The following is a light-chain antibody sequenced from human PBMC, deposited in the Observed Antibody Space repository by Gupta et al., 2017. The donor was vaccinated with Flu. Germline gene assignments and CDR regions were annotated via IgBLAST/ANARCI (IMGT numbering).Light chain of an antibody. CDR1: QTITTY. CDR3: QQSYSLPWT. CDR2: AAS. J-gene: IGKJ1*01. V-gene: IGKV1-39*01. Sequence: DIEMTQAPSSLSASVGDRVTITCRSSQTITTYLNWYQLKPGEAPKLLVFAASKLETGVPPRFGGSGSGTDFALTITGLQAEDVASYYCQQSYSLPWTFGQETRV.